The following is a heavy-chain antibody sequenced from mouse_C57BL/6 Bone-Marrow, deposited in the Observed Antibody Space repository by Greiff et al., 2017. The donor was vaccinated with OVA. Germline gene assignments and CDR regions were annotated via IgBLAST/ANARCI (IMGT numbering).Heavy chain of an antibody. CDR1: GYTFTSYW. Sequence: VKLQQPGAELVRPGTSVKLSCKASGYTFTSYWMHWVKQRPGQGLEWIGVIDPSDSYTNYNQKFKGKATLTVDTSSSTAYMQLSSLTSEDSAVYYCAREDYYGSSDAMDYGGQGTAVTVSA. CDR2: IDPSDSYT. D-gene: IGHD1-1*01. J-gene: IGHJ4*01. CDR3: AREDYYGSSDAMDY. V-gene: IGHV1-59*01.